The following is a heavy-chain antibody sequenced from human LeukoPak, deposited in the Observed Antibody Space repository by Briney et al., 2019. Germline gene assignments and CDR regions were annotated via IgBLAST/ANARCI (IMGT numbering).Heavy chain of an antibody. CDR2: INQDGSEK. CDR1: GFTFSSYW. Sequence: GSLRLSCAASGFTFSSYWMSWVRQAPGKGLEWVANINQDGSEKNCVDSMKGRFTISRDNAKDSLYLQMNSLRAEDTAVYYCARAFSSSQRVPGYWGQGTLVTVSS. D-gene: IGHD6-13*01. J-gene: IGHJ4*02. CDR3: ARAFSSSQRVPGY. V-gene: IGHV3-7*04.